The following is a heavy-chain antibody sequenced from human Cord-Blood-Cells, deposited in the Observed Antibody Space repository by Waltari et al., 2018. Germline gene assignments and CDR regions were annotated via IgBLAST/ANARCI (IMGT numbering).Heavy chain of an antibody. V-gene: IGHV4-39*01. CDR1: GGSISSSSYY. J-gene: IGHJ6*03. CDR2: IYYRGST. Sequence: QLQLQESGPGLVKPSETLSLTCTVSGGSISSSSYYWGWIRQPPGKGLEWIGSIYYRGSTYYDPALKSRVTISVDTAKNQFALKLSSVTAADTAVYYCARHNSSWNYYYYYMDVWGKGTTVTVSS. CDR3: ARHNSSWNYYYYYMDV. D-gene: IGHD2-15*01.